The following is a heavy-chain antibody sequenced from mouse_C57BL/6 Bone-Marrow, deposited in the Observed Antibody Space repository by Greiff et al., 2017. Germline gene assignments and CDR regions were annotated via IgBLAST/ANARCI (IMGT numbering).Heavy chain of an antibody. D-gene: IGHD1-1*01. CDR1: GYAFSSSW. CDR3: ARSHGSSYWYFDV. J-gene: IGHJ1*03. Sequence: VQRVESGPELVKPGASVKISCKASGYAFSSSWMNWVKQRPGKGLEWIGRIYPGDRDTNYNGKFKGKATLTAEKSSSTAYMQLSILPSEDYAVYFCARSHGSSYWYFDVWGKGTTVTVSS. V-gene: IGHV1-82*01. CDR2: IYPGDRDT.